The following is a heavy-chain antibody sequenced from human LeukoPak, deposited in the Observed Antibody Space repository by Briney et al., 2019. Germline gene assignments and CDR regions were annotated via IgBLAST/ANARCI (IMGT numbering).Heavy chain of an antibody. D-gene: IGHD1-26*01. CDR2: ISSSSRTI. CDR1: GFTFSSYN. Sequence: GGSLRLSCAASGFTFSSYNINWVRQAPGKGLEWVSYISSSSRTIYYADSVKGRFTISRDSAKNSLYLQMNSLRDEDTAVYYCARDSLPWELLPLNYWGQGTLVTVSS. V-gene: IGHV3-48*02. CDR3: ARDSLPWELLPLNY. J-gene: IGHJ4*02.